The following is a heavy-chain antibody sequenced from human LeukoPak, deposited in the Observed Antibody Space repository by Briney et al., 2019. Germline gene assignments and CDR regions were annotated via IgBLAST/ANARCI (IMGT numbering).Heavy chain of an antibody. CDR3: ARDMRGDFYDTSGLNWFDP. CDR2: ISYSATT. J-gene: IGHJ5*02. CDR1: GTYISRYY. V-gene: IGHV4-59*01. Sequence: SETLSLTCTVSGTYISRYYWSWIRQPPGKGLDWIGYISYSATTNYNPSLMSRVTITVDTSKNQFSLKLSSVTAADTAVYYCARDMRGDFYDTSGLNWFDPWGQGTLVTVSS. D-gene: IGHD3-22*01.